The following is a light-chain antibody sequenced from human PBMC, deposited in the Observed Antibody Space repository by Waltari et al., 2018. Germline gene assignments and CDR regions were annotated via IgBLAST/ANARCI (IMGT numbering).Light chain of an antibody. V-gene: IGLV1-47*01. CDR2: GNN. Sequence: QSILTQPPSASGTPGRTVTISCSGSNSNVGATSVCWYPQLPGTAPKLRIFGNNQRPSGVPDRFSGSKSGTSASLAIRGLRSEDEADYYCATWDDRLTAVFGGGTKLTVL. CDR1: NSNVGATS. J-gene: IGLJ2*01. CDR3: ATWDDRLTAV.